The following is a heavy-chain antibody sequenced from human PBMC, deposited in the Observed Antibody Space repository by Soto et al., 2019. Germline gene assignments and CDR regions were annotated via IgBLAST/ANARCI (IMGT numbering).Heavy chain of an antibody. J-gene: IGHJ6*02. CDR2: INHSGST. V-gene: IGHV4-34*01. CDR3: ARGSWWLGNYYYYGMDV. CDR1: GGSFSGYY. D-gene: IGHD6-19*01. Sequence: PSETLSLTCAVYGGSFSGYYWSWIRQPPGKGLEWIGEINHSGSTNYNPSLKSRVTISVDTSKNQFSLKLSSVTAADTAVYYCARGSWWLGNYYYYGMDVWGQGTTVTVS.